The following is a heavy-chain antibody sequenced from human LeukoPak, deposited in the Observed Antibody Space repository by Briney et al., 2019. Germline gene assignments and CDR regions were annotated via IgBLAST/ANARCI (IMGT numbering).Heavy chain of an antibody. J-gene: IGHJ4*02. Sequence: PGGTLRLSCAASGFTFSSYGMSWVRQAPGKGLEWVSAISGRGGSTYYADSVKGRFTISRDNSKNTLYLQMNSLRAEDTAVYYCAKWGYSGYEDFDYWGQGTLVTVSS. V-gene: IGHV3-23*01. D-gene: IGHD5-12*01. CDR3: AKWGYSGYEDFDY. CDR2: ISGRGGST. CDR1: GFTFSSYG.